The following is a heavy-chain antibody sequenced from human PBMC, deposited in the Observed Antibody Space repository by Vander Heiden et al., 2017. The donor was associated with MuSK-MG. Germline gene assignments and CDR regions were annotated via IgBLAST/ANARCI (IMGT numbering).Heavy chain of an antibody. J-gene: IGHJ4*02. D-gene: IGHD3-10*01. CDR2: ISYDGSNK. CDR1: GFTFSSSA. Sequence: QVQLVESGGGVVQPGRSLRLSCAASGFTFSSSAMHWVRQAPGKGLEWVAVISYDGSNKYYADSVKGRFTISRDNSKNTLYLQMNSLRAEDTAVYYCARGYGSGSYYPSDYWGQGTLVTVSS. CDR3: ARGYGSGSYYPSDY. V-gene: IGHV3-30-3*01.